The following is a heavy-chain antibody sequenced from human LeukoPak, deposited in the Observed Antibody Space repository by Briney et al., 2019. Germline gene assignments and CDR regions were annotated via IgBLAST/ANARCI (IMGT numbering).Heavy chain of an antibody. V-gene: IGHV5-10-1*01. D-gene: IGHD1-1*01. CDR1: GYSFTSYW. CDR2: IDPSDSYT. J-gene: IGHJ4*02. Sequence: GESLKISCKGSGYSFTSYWISWVRQMPGKGLEWIGRIDPSDSYTNYSPSFQGHVTISADKSISTAYLQWSSLKASDTAMYYCAARWNDDLDFDYWGQGTLVTVSS. CDR3: AARWNDDLDFDY.